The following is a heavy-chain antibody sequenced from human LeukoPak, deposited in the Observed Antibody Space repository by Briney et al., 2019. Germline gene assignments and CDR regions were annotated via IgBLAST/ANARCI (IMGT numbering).Heavy chain of an antibody. CDR2: ISGSGGST. CDR3: AKDGRYCSGGSPCGVYYYGMDV. J-gene: IGHJ6*02. D-gene: IGHD2-15*01. V-gene: IGHV3-23*01. Sequence: PGGSLRLSCADSGFTFSSYAMSWVRQAPGKGLEWVSAISGSGGSTYYADSVKGRFTISRDNSKNTLYLQINSLRAEDTAVYYCAKDGRYCSGGSPCGVYYYGMDVWGQGTTVTVS. CDR1: GFTFSSYA.